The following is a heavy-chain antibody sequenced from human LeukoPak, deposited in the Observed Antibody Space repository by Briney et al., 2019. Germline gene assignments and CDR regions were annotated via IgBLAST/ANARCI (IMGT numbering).Heavy chain of an antibody. CDR1: GFTFSSYA. J-gene: IGHJ4*02. CDR3: AKDDYYYGSGSYYD. D-gene: IGHD3-10*01. Sequence: QPGGSLRLSCAASGFTFSSYAMSWVRQAPGKGLEWVSAISGSGGSTYHADSVKGRFTISRDNSKNTLYLQMNSLRAEDTAVYYCAKDDYYYGSGSYYDWGQGTLVTVSS. CDR2: ISGSGGST. V-gene: IGHV3-23*01.